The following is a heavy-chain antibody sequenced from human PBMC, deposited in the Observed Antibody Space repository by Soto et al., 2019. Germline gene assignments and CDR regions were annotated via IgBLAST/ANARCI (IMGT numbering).Heavy chain of an antibody. D-gene: IGHD6-19*01. CDR2: IIPIFGTA. J-gene: IGHJ6*02. V-gene: IGHV1-69*01. CDR1: RVAFSKFI. CDR3: AKVRYSSPMGYYYGMDV. Sequence: QAQLEQSGGEVKKPGSSVKVSCKASRVAFSKFIVTWVRQAPGLGLEWVGGIIPIFGTANYAQKFQGRVTITAAESTSTSYMEVKNLSSEDTAVYYCAKVRYSSPMGYYYGMDVWGQGTTVTVSS.